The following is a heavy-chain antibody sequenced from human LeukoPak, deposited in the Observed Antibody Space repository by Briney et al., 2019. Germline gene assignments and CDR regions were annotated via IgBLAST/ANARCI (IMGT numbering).Heavy chain of an antibody. CDR1: GFTFSSYA. J-gene: IGHJ4*02. CDR3: AKVPPYDSSGYYYEYYFDY. Sequence: GSLRLSCAASGFTFSSYAMSWVRQAPGKGLEWVSAISGSGGSTYYADPVKGRFTISGDNSKNTLYLQMNSLRAEDTAVYYCAKVPPYDSSGYYYEYYFDYWGQGTLVTVSS. V-gene: IGHV3-23*01. D-gene: IGHD3-22*01. CDR2: ISGSGGST.